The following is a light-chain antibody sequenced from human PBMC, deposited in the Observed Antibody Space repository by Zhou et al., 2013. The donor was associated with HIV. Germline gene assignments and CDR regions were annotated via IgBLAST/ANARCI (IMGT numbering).Light chain of an antibody. CDR2: KAS. J-gene: IGKJ3*01. Sequence: DIQMTQSPSTLSASVGDRVTITCRASQSISTWLAWYQQKPGKIPDLLIYKASTLESGVPSRFSGSASGTQFTLTINSLQPDDFATYYCLQYNTYPFTFG. CDR1: QSISTW. V-gene: IGKV1-5*03. CDR3: LQYNTYPFT.